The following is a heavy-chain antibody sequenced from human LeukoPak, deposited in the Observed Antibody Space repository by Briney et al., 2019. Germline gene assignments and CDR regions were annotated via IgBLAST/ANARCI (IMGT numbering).Heavy chain of an antibody. V-gene: IGHV1-18*04. J-gene: IGHJ4*02. CDR3: ARDHYQRAAGLFTY. D-gene: IGHD6-13*01. CDR1: DTFTSYG. CDR2: ISAYNGNT. Sequence: ASVKVSCKASDTFTSYGISWVRQAPGQGLEWMGWISAYNGNTNYAQKLQGRVTMTTDTSTSTAYMELRSLRSDDTAVYYCARDHYQRAAGLFTYWGQGTLVTDSS.